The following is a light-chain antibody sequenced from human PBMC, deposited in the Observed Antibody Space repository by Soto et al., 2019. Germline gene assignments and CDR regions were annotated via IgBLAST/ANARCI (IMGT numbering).Light chain of an antibody. CDR3: PPYNNWTLT. V-gene: IGKV3-15*01. CDR2: DTS. J-gene: IGKJ4*01. Sequence: EFVMRQSPVTLSVSPGEGATLSCRASQGIGDTLDWYQHKPGKTPRXXIYDTSTRDTGVPTRFSCSRAGAECTRTINSLQSEDVIVYCCPPYNNWTLTFGEGTKVDIK. CDR1: QGIGDT.